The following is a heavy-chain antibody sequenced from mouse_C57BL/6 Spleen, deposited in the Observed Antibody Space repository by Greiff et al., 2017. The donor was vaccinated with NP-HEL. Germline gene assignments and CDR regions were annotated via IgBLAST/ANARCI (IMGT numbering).Heavy chain of an antibody. CDR1: GYAFSSYW. Sequence: QVQLQQSGAELVKPGASVKISCKASGYAFSSYWMNWVKQRPGKGLEWIGQIYPGDGDTNYNGKFKGKATLTADKSSSPAYMQLSSLPSEDSAVYFCARWVHSSPHDFDYWGQGTTLTVSS. V-gene: IGHV1-80*01. J-gene: IGHJ2*01. CDR2: IYPGDGDT. CDR3: ARWVHSSPHDFDY. D-gene: IGHD1-1*01.